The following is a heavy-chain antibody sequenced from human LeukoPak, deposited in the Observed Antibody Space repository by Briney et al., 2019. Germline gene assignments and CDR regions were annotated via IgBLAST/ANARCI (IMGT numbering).Heavy chain of an antibody. CDR3: ARESLKGSTTDGFDI. D-gene: IGHD5/OR15-5a*01. V-gene: IGHV3-74*01. Sequence: GGSLRLSCTASGFSFSGHWMHWARQLPGKGLVWVSRISPTGSTTSYADSVKGRFTVSRDSSKNMSYLQMNSLRAEDTAMYYCARESLKGSTTDGFDIWGQGTMVTVSS. CDR1: GFSFSGHW. CDR2: ISPTGSTT. J-gene: IGHJ3*02.